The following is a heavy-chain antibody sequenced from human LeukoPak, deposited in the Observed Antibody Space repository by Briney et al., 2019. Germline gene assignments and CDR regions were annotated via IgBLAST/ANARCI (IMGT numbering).Heavy chain of an antibody. J-gene: IGHJ4*02. D-gene: IGHD6-13*01. CDR1: GFTFSSYA. CDR3: AKDVFPTSRRGVGYFDY. V-gene: IGHV3-23*01. Sequence: PGGSLRLSCAASGFTFSSYAMSWVRQAPGKGLEWVSAISSSGGSTYYADSVKGRFTISRDNSKNTLYLQMNSLRAEDTAVYYCAKDVFPTSRRGVGYFDYWGQGTLVTVSS. CDR2: ISSSGGST.